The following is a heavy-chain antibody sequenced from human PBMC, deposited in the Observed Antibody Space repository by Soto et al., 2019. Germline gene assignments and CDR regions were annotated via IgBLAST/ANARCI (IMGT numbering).Heavy chain of an antibody. CDR2: IYYSGST. J-gene: IGHJ5*02. CDR3: ARRGDCTNGVCYAGYNWFDP. CDR1: GGSISSYY. D-gene: IGHD2-8*01. Sequence: PSETLSLTCTVSGGSISSYYWSWIRQPPGKGLEWIGYIYYSGSTNYNPSLKSRVTISVDTSKNQFSLKLSSVTAADTAVYYCARRGDCTNGVCYAGYNWFDPWGQGTLVTVSS. V-gene: IGHV4-59*08.